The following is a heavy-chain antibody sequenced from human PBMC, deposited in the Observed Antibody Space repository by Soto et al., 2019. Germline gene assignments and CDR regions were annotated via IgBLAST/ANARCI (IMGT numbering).Heavy chain of an antibody. D-gene: IGHD3-16*01. CDR2: ISGSGGST. V-gene: IGHV3-23*01. CDR3: AKLGGRSFGTYYFDY. CDR1: GFTFSSYA. Sequence: EVEVLESGGGLVQPGGSLRLSCAASGFTFSSYAMSWVRQAPGKGLEWVSAISGSGGSTYYADSVKGRFTISRDNSKNTLYLQMNSLRAEDKAVYYCAKLGGRSFGTYYFDYWGQGTLVTVSS. J-gene: IGHJ4*02.